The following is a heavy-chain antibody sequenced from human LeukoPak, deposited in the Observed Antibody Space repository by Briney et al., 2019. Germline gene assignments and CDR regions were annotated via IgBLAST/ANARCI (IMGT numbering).Heavy chain of an antibody. J-gene: IGHJ6*02. CDR2: IYYSGST. D-gene: IGHD2-15*01. CDR1: GGSISSGGYY. V-gene: IGHV4-31*03. Sequence: SETLSLTCTVSGGSISSGGYYWRWIRQHPGKGLEWIGYIYYSGSTYYNPSLKSRVTISVDTSKNQFSLKLSSVTAADTAVYYCARDRIPYGMDVWGQGTTVTVSS. CDR3: ARDRIPYGMDV.